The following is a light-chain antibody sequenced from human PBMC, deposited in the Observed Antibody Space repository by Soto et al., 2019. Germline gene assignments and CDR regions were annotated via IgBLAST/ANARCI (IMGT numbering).Light chain of an antibody. CDR2: GNS. CDR1: SSNIGAGYD. V-gene: IGLV1-40*01. Sequence: QSVLTQPPSVSGAPGQRVTISCTGSSSNIGAGYDVHWYQQLPGTAPKLLIYGNSNRPSGVPDRFSGSKSGTSASLAITGLQDEDEADYDCQSYDSSQSGSVFGGGTKLTVL. J-gene: IGLJ2*01. CDR3: QSYDSSQSGSV.